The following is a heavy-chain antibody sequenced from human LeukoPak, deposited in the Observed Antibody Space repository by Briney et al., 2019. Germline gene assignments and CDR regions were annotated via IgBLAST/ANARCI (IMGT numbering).Heavy chain of an antibody. Sequence: ASVKVSCKASGYTFTSYDINWVRQATGQGLEWMGWMNPNSGNTGYAQKFQGRVTMTRNTSISTAYMELSGLRSEDTAVYYCARDVGLRSDCTNGVCYGYYYYGMDVWGQGTTVTVSS. V-gene: IGHV1-8*01. D-gene: IGHD2-8*01. CDR1: GYTFTSYD. CDR3: ARDVGLRSDCTNGVCYGYYYYGMDV. J-gene: IGHJ6*02. CDR2: MNPNSGNT.